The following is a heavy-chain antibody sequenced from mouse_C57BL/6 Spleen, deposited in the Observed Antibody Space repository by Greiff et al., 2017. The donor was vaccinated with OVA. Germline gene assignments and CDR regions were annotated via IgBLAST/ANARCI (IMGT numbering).Heavy chain of an antibody. CDR1: GFTFTDYY. Sequence: EVQRVESGGGLVQPGGSLSLSCAASGFTFTDYYMSWVRQPPGKALEWLGFIRNKANGYTTEYSASVKGRFTISRDKSQSILYLQMNALRTEDSATYYGARYRPGSSYRYFDVWGTGTTVTVSS. CDR2: IRNKANGYTT. J-gene: IGHJ1*03. V-gene: IGHV7-3*01. D-gene: IGHD1-1*01. CDR3: ARYRPGSSYRYFDV.